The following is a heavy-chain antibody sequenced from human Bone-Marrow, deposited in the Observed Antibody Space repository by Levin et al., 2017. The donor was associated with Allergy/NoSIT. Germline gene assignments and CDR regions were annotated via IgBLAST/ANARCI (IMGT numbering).Heavy chain of an antibody. V-gene: IGHV1-8*01. CDR2: MNPNSGNT. Sequence: GESLKISCKASGYTFTSYDINWVRQATGQGLEWMGWMNPNSGNTGYTQKFQGRVTMTRNTSISTAYMELSSLRSEDTAVYYCARTAGYSSSWHETDYWGQGTLVTVSS. J-gene: IGHJ4*02. D-gene: IGHD6-13*01. CDR1: GYTFTSYD. CDR3: ARTAGYSSSWHETDY.